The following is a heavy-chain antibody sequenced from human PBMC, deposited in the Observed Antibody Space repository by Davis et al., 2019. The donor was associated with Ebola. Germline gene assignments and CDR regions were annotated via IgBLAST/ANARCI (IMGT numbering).Heavy chain of an antibody. D-gene: IGHD6-13*01. V-gene: IGHV4-34*01. J-gene: IGHJ4*02. CDR1: GESFSGYY. CDR2: SDHGGST. CDR3: SRRAASGTLDY. Sequence: MPSETLSLTCAVYGESFSGYYWSWIRQAPGMGLERIGESDHGGSTNHNPSLKSRLTISVDTSKNQFSLTLRSVTAADTALYYCSRRAASGTLDYWGQGILVTVSS.